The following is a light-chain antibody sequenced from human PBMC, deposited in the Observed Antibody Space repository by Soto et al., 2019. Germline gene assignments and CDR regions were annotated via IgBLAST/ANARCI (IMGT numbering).Light chain of an antibody. CDR3: QQGDSFPIT. CDR1: QSISSS. CDR2: AAS. Sequence: DITMTQSPSSVSASVGDRVTITCRASQSISSSLAWYQQKPGTVPKLLIYAASSLQSGVPSRFSGSGAGTEFTLTISSLQPEDFGTYYCQQGDSFPITFGQGTRLEIK. V-gene: IGKV1-12*01. J-gene: IGKJ5*01.